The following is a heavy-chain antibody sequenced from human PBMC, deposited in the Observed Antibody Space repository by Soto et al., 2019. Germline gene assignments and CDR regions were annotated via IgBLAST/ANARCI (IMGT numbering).Heavy chain of an antibody. D-gene: IGHD3-10*01. J-gene: IGHJ6*02. CDR1: VGSFNNISDY. Sequence: SEALSLTCPVSVGSFNNISDYWSGFPQPPVKGLEWIGYIYYSGSADYNPSLGSRVTISLDTSKNQFSLKLSSVTTADTAVYYCARGVGFGYYYYHMDLWGQGTRVTVSS. CDR3: ARGVGFGYYYYHMDL. V-gene: IGHV4-61*01. CDR2: IYYSGSA.